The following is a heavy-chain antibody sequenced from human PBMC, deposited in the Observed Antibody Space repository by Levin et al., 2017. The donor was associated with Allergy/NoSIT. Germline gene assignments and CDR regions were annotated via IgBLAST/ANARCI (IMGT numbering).Heavy chain of an antibody. D-gene: IGHD2-15*01. J-gene: IGHJ3*02. Sequence: PGGSLRLSCAGSGFTFKDYAMNWVRQAPGKGLEWVSGINGAGGGTYYADSVKGRFTISRDNSNNTMHMQMNSLRVGGTAVYYCAKGSTKGYYSLLGACALDIWGQGTMVTVSS. V-gene: IGHV3-23*01. CDR1: GFTFKDYA. CDR2: INGAGGGT. CDR3: AKGSTKGYYSLLGACALDI.